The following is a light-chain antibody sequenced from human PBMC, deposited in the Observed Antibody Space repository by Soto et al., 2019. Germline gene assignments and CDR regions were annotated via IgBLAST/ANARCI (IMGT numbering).Light chain of an antibody. Sequence: EIVMTQSPGTLSVSPGERATLSCRATQNIRSNLAWYQQKPNQAPRLLIYGVSTRATGIPARFSGSGSGTEFTLTISSLQSEDFAVYYCQQYNNWPPGLSFGGGTKVDIK. CDR1: QNIRSN. J-gene: IGKJ4*01. CDR2: GVS. V-gene: IGKV3-15*01. CDR3: QQYNNWPPGLS.